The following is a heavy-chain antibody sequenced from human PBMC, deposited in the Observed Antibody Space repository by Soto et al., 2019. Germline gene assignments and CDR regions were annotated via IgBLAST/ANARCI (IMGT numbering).Heavy chain of an antibody. Sequence: PSETLSLTCAVYGGSFSGYYWNWIRQPPGKGLEWIGEINHSGSTNYNPSLKSRVTISEDTSNNQFSLRLSSVTAADTAVYYCARGFIRAFYFYYGLDVWGQGTTVTVSS. CDR1: GGSFSGYY. D-gene: IGHD1-26*01. CDR2: INHSGST. J-gene: IGHJ6*02. V-gene: IGHV4-34*01. CDR3: ARGFIRAFYFYYGLDV.